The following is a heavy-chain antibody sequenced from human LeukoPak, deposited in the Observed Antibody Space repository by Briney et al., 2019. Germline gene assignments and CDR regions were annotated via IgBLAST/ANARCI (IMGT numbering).Heavy chain of an antibody. CDR1: GVTFSRYD. J-gene: IGHJ4*02. V-gene: IGHV3-64D*06. CDR2: ISSNEGSI. CDR3: VKATMPRRDCDY. Sequence: GGSLRLSCSASGVTFSRYDMHWVSQAPGKGVEYVSDISSNEGSIYYADSVKGRFTISRDNSKNTLYLQMSSLRAEDTAVYYCVKATMPRRDCDYWGQGTLLTVSS. D-gene: IGHD2-2*01.